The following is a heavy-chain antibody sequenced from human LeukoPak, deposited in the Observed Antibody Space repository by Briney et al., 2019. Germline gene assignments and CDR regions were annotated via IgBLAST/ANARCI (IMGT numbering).Heavy chain of an antibody. D-gene: IGHD1-1*01. CDR2: ISYDGSNK. CDR3: ARGSSLGGNDFGY. CDR1: GFTFSSYA. J-gene: IGHJ4*02. V-gene: IGHV3-30-3*01. Sequence: GGSLRLSCAASGFTFSSYAMHWVRQAPGKGLEWVAVISYDGSNKYYADSVKGRFTISRDNSKNTLYLQMNSLRAEDTAVYYCARGSSLGGNDFGYWGQGTLVTVSS.